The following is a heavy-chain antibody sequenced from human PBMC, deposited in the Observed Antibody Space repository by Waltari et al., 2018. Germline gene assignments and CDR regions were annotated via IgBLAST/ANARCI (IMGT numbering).Heavy chain of an antibody. D-gene: IGHD2-15*01. CDR1: GGSFSGYY. V-gene: IGHV4-34*01. CDR3: ARLRLGYCSGGSCYTGGFDY. CDR2: INHSGST. J-gene: IGHJ4*02. Sequence: QVQLQQWGAGLLKPSETLSLTCAVYGGSFSGYYWSWIRQPPGKGLEWIGEINHSGSTNYNPSLKSRVTISVDTAKTQFSLKLSSGTAADTAVYYCARLRLGYCSGGSCYTGGFDYWGQGPRSPSPQ.